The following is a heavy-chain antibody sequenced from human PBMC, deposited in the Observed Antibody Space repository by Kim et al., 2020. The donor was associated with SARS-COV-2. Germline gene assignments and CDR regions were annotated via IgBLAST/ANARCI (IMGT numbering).Heavy chain of an antibody. CDR3: AKGAAAGSFDS. J-gene: IGHJ4*02. D-gene: IGHD6-13*01. Sequence: GGSLRRSCAASGFTFSTYVMTWVRLAPGKGLEWVSGISGSGATTYYVDSVKGRFTISRDNSKNTLYLQMNSLRAEDTAVYYCAKGAAAGSFDSWGQGTLVTVSS. V-gene: IGHV3-23*01. CDR2: ISGSGATT. CDR1: GFTFSTYV.